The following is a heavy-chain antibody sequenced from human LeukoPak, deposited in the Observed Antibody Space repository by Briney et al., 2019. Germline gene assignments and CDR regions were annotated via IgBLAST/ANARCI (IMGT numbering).Heavy chain of an antibody. D-gene: IGHD3-9*01. V-gene: IGHV3-48*03. CDR2: ISSSGNTI. CDR3: ARSIDILTGYGMDV. Sequence: GGSLRLSCAPSGFTFTNYEMNWVRQAPGKGLEWVSYISSSGNTIYYADSVKGRFTISRGNAKNSLYLQMNSLRAEDTAVYYCARSIDILTGYGMDVWGKGTTVTVSS. CDR1: GFTFTNYE. J-gene: IGHJ6*04.